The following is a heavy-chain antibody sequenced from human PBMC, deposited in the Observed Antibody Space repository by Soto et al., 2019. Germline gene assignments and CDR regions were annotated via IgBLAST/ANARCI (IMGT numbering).Heavy chain of an antibody. CDR2: IQGGGSI. CDR3: ARGEGSGSNALGY. J-gene: IGHJ4*02. CDR1: GFSVSNNY. Sequence: EVMLDASGGGFVKPGGSLRLSCAASGFSVSNNYMTWVRQAPGKGLEWVSVIQGGGSISYADSVRDRFTISRDSSKNTVFLEMNSLRSEDTAVYFCARGEGSGSNALGYWGQGTLVTVSS. V-gene: IGHV3-66*01. D-gene: IGHD3-10*01.